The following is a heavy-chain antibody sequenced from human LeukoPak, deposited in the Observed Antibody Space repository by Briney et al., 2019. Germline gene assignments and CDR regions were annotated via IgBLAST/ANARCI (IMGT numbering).Heavy chain of an antibody. CDR2: ISVRGSNT. V-gene: IGHV3-23*01. J-gene: IGHJ4*02. D-gene: IGHD3-22*01. CDR1: GFTFSNYA. CDR3: AMAPFYDSSGYNLDY. Sequence: GGSLRLSCAASGFTFSNYAMNWVRQAPGKGLEWVSGISVRGSNTYYADSVKGRFTISRDNSKNTLNLQMNSLRAEDTAVYYCAMAPFYDSSGYNLDYWGQGTLVTVSS.